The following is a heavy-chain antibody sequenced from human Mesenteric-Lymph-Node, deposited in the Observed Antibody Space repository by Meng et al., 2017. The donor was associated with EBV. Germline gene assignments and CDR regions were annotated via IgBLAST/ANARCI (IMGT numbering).Heavy chain of an antibody. V-gene: IGHV3-20*01. CDR2: INWNGGST. D-gene: IGHD4-17*01. CDR1: GFTFDDYG. Sequence: GERGVWGGGVVRPGGSLRFSCAASGFTFDDYGMSWVRQAPGKGLEWVSGINWNGGSTGYADSVKGRFTISRDNAKNSLYLQMNSLRAEDTALYHCARDSGYGDYVWFDPWGQGTLVTVSS. CDR3: ARDSGYGDYVWFDP. J-gene: IGHJ5*02.